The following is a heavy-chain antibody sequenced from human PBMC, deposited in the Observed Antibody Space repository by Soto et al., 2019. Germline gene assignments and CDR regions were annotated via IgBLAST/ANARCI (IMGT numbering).Heavy chain of an antibody. D-gene: IGHD3-10*01. V-gene: IGHV4-4*02. Sequence: QVQLQESGPGLVKPSGTLFLTCAVSGGSISSSNWWSWVRQPPGKGLEWIGDIYHSGSNYYNPSLKSRVTIAVDKYKNQFALKLSSVTAADTAVYYCARLLWFGELHGMDVWGQGTTVPVSS. CDR1: GGSISSSNW. J-gene: IGHJ6*02. CDR3: ARLLWFGELHGMDV. CDR2: IYHSGSN.